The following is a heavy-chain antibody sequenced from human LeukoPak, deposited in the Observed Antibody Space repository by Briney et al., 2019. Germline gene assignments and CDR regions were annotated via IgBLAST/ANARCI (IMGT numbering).Heavy chain of an antibody. CDR1: GGSISSSSYY. V-gene: IGHV4-39*01. CDR2: IYYSGST. J-gene: IGHJ4*02. Sequence: PSETLSLTCAVSGGSISSSSYYWGWIRQPPGKGLEWIGSIYYSGSTYYNPSLKSRVTISVDTSKNQFSLKLSSVTAADAAVYYCARRLGYQLLYWAYWGQGTLVTVSS. CDR3: ARRLGYQLLYWAY. D-gene: IGHD2-2*02.